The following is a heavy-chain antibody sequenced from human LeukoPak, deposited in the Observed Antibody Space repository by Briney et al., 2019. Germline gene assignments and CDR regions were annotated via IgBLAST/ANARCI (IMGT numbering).Heavy chain of an antibody. J-gene: IGHJ1*01. Sequence: EASVKVSCKASGGTFSSYAISWVRQAPGQGLEWMGRIIPILGIANYAQKFQGRVTITADKSTSTAYMELSSLRSEDTAVYYCARALIRGRLRLGELSLPEYFQHWGQGTLVTVSS. D-gene: IGHD3-16*02. CDR3: ARALIRGRLRLGELSLPEYFQH. CDR1: GGTFSSYA. V-gene: IGHV1-69*04. CDR2: IIPILGIA.